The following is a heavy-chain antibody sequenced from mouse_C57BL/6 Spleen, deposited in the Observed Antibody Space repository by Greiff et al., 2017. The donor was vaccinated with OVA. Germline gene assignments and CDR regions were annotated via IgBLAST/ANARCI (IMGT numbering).Heavy chain of an antibody. V-gene: IGHV6-3*01. CDR3: TGGWDFDD. Sequence: EVKLEESGGGLVQPGGSMKLSCVASGFTFSNYWMNWVRQSPEKGLEWVAQIRLKSDNYATHYAESVKGRFTISRDDSKSSVYLQMNNLRAEDTGIYYGTGGWDFDDWGTGTTVTVSS. J-gene: IGHJ1*03. CDR2: IRLKSDNYAT. CDR1: GFTFSNYW.